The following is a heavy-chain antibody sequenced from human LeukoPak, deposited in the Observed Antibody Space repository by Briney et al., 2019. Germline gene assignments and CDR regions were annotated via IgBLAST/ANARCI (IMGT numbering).Heavy chain of an antibody. V-gene: IGHV3-21*01. Sequence: PGGSLRLSCAASGFTFSTFTLNWVRQAPGKGLEWVSSIPSSISDMSYADSAKGRFTFSRDNAKNSLYLQMNSLRAEDTAVYYCTRTSGPVGAFDIWGQGTMVTVSS. CDR1: GFTFSTFT. CDR3: TRTSGPVGAFDI. J-gene: IGHJ3*02. D-gene: IGHD7-27*01. CDR2: IPSSISDM.